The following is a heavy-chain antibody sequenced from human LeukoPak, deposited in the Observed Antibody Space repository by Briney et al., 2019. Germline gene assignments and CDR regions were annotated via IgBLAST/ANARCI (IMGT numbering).Heavy chain of an antibody. D-gene: IGHD3-3*01. CDR2: IYTSGSA. J-gene: IGHJ5*02. CDR1: GDSITNHR. Sequence: SETLSLTCTVSGDSITNHRCSWLRQPPGKGLEWIGHIYTSGSASYNPSLKNRVTISVDTSKNQFFLNLTSVTAADTAVYYCASSLRKRFLEPWDNWFDPWGQGALVTVSS. V-gene: IGHV4-4*09. CDR3: ASSLRKRFLEPWDNWFDP.